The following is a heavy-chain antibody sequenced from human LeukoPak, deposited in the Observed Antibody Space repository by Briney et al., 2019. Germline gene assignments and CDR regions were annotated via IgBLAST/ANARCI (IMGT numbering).Heavy chain of an antibody. CDR1: GFTFDDYT. CDR2: ISWDGGST. D-gene: IGHD3-10*01. Sequence: GGSLRLSCAASGFTFDDYTMHWVRQAPGKGLEWVSLISWDGGSTYYADSVKGRFTISRDNSKNSLYLQMNSLRTEDTALYCCAKDFVVRGVIGDCFDYWGQGTLVTVSS. V-gene: IGHV3-43*01. J-gene: IGHJ4*02. CDR3: AKDFVVRGVIGDCFDY.